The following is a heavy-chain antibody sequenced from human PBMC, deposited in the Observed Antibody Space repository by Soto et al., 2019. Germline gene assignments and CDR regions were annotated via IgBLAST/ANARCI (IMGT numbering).Heavy chain of an antibody. CDR3: PKDVGEVLPYYGMDV. CDR1: GFTFSDYA. Sequence: EIQILESGGALVQPGGSLRLSCSVSGFTFSDYAMNWVRQAPGKGLEWVSAVSGRGDGTFYADSVKGRFTISRDNSKNTEYMQINSLTVDDTAVYYCPKDVGEVLPYYGMDVWGRGTTVRVSS. J-gene: IGHJ6*02. D-gene: IGHD3-16*01. V-gene: IGHV3-23*01. CDR2: VSGRGDGT.